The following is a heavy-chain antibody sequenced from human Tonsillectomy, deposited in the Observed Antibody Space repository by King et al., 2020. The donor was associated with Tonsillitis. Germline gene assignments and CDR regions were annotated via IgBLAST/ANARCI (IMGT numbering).Heavy chain of an antibody. V-gene: IGHV3-23*04. CDR2: ISGSGASI. CDR1: GFTFSSYA. CDR3: AKALASLHYHDKDV. Sequence: VQLVESGGGLVQPGGSLRLPCAASGFTFSSYAMSWVRQAPRKGLEWVSTISGSGASIYYADSVKGRFTISRDNSKNTLYLQMDSLRAEDTAVYYCAKALASLHYHDKDVWGQGTTVTVSS. D-gene: IGHD6-6*01. J-gene: IGHJ6*02.